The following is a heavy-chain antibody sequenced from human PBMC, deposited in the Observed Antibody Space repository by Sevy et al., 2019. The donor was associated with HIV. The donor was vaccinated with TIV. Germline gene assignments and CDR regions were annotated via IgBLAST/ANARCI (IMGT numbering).Heavy chain of an antibody. V-gene: IGHV4-39*01. CDR3: ATHALSITIFGVVTRNWFDP. Sequence: SETLSLTCTVSGGSISRNSHYWGWIRQPPGKGLEWIGSIYYSGSTYYNPSLKSRVTISGDTSKNQFSLMRSSVPAADTAVYYCATHALSITIFGVVTRNWFDPWGQGTLVTVSS. J-gene: IGHJ5*02. CDR1: GGSISRNSHY. D-gene: IGHD3-3*01. CDR2: IYYSGST.